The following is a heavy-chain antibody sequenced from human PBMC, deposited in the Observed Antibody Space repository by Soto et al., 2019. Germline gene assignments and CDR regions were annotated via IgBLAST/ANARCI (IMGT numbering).Heavy chain of an antibody. D-gene: IGHD4-4*01. CDR2: ISDRHTPI. Sequence: VQLVESGGGLVKPGESLRLSCSASGFTFSDHYMGWIRQAPGQGLDWLEYISDRHTPIYHADSLKGRFTISRDNARNSLYLQMNALRAEDTAVYYCARGAQYTNYRADYFDYWGRGTLVTVSS. CDR3: ARGAQYTNYRADYFDY. J-gene: IGHJ4*02. CDR1: GFTFSDHY. V-gene: IGHV3-11*01.